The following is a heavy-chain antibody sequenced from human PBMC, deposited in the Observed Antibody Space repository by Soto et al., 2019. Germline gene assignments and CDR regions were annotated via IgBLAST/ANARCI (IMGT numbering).Heavy chain of an antibody. Sequence: GGSLRLSCAASGFTFSSYWMSWVRQAPGKGLEWVANIKQDGSEKYYVDSVKGRFTISRDNAKNSLSLQMNGLRAEDTAVYYCARGRRGVTIFGVVIKTANWFDPWGQGTLVTVSS. CDR1: GFTFSSYW. CDR3: ARGRRGVTIFGVVIKTANWFDP. D-gene: IGHD3-3*01. V-gene: IGHV3-7*01. J-gene: IGHJ5*02. CDR2: IKQDGSEK.